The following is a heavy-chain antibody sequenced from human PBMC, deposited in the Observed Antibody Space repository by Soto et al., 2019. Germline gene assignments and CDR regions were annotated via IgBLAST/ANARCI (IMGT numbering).Heavy chain of an antibody. CDR3: ARPWGHYYYYYYMDV. Sequence: EVQLVESGGGLVKPGGSLRLSCAASGFTFSSYSMNWVRQAPGKGLEWVSSISSSSSYVYYADSVKGRFTISRDNAKNSLHLQMNSLRAEDTAVYYCARPWGHYYYYYYMDVWGKGTTVTVSS. J-gene: IGHJ6*03. CDR1: GFTFSSYS. D-gene: IGHD7-27*01. CDR2: ISSSSSYV. V-gene: IGHV3-21*01.